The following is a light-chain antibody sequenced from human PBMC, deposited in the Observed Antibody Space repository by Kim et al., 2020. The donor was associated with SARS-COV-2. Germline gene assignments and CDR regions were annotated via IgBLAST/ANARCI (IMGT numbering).Light chain of an antibody. CDR3: QQLNSYPIT. V-gene: IGKV1-9*01. Sequence: DIQLTQSPSFLSASIGDRVTITCRASQGITSYLAWYQQKPGKAPRLLIYAASTLQGGVSSRFSGSGSGTEFTLTIGSLQPEDFATYYCQQLNSYPITFGQGTRVEIK. J-gene: IGKJ5*01. CDR2: AAS. CDR1: QGITSY.